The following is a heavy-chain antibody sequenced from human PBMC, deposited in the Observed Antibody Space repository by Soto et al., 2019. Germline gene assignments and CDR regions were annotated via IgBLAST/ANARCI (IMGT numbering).Heavy chain of an antibody. CDR1: GFTFSSYA. D-gene: IGHD1-1*01. V-gene: IGHV3-23*01. CDR2: ISGSGGST. J-gene: IGHJ5*02. CDR3: AKDPTVPP. Sequence: EVQLLESGGGLVQPGGSLRLSCAASGFTFSSYAMSWVRQAQGKGLEWVSAISGSGGSTYYADSVEGRFTISRDNSKNTLYLPMNSLRAEDSAVYYCAKDPTVPPSGQGTLVPVSS.